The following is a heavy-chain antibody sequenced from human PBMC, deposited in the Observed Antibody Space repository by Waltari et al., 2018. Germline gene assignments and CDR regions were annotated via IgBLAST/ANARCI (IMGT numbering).Heavy chain of an antibody. CDR3: AILD. CDR1: GFPFDYFD. Sequence: DVQLLESGGDFIEPGKSLRLSCAGSGFPFDYFDLTWVRQAPGKGLEWVSTVSSSGHNTDYADSVKGRFTISRDNSENTLYLNMNSLRPEDTAIYYCAILD. CDR2: VSSSGHNT. J-gene: IGHJ3*02. V-gene: IGHV3-23*05.